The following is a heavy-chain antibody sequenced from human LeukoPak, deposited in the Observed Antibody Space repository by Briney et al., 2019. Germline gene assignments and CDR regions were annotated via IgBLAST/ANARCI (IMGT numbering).Heavy chain of an antibody. CDR3: ARDGLPVALDK. CDR2: VNPDMSEK. D-gene: IGHD2-2*01. CDR1: GFTFNRHW. V-gene: IGHV3-7*01. J-gene: IGHJ4*02. Sequence: GGSLRLSCAASGFTFNRHWMMWVRQAPGKGREWIANVNPDMSEKNYEKSVKGRFTISRDKVKNSMHLQMNSLRGDDTAVYYCARDGLPVALDKWGQGTLVTVSS.